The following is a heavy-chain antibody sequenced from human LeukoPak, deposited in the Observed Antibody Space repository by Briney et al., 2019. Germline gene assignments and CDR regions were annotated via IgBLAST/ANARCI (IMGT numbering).Heavy chain of an antibody. CDR1: GFTFSSYW. CDR2: IKQDGSEK. V-gene: IGHV3-7*01. D-gene: IGHD6-19*01. CDR3: ARDPSSARVTVDY. Sequence: GGSLRLSCAASGFTFSSYWMSWVRQAPGKGLEWVANIKQDGSEKYYVDSVKGRFTISRDNAKYSLYLQMNSLRAEDTAVYYCARDPSSARVTVDYWGQGTLVTVSS. J-gene: IGHJ4*02.